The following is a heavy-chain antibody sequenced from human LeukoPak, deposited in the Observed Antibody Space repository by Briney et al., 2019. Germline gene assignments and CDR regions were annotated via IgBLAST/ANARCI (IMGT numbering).Heavy chain of an antibody. Sequence: PGGSLRLSCAAPGFTFSSYDMHWVRQATGKGLEWVSAIGTAGDTYYPGSVKGRFTISRENAKNSLYLQMNSLRAGDTAVYYCARVRSGYYYYGMDVWGQGTTVTVSS. CDR1: GFTFSSYD. J-gene: IGHJ6*02. CDR3: ARVRSGYYYYGMDV. V-gene: IGHV3-13*01. CDR2: IGTAGDT.